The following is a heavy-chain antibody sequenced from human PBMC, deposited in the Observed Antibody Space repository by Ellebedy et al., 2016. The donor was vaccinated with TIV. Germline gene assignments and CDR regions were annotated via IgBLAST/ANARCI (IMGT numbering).Heavy chain of an antibody. CDR1: GFPFTNVW. D-gene: IGHD1-7*01. CDR3: ARSGSTSWYFDL. V-gene: IGHV3-7*03. CDR2: IKQDGSEK. Sequence: GESLKISCAASGFPFTNVWMNWVRQSPGKGLEWVANIKQDGSEKYYVGSVEGRFIISRDNANNSLSLRINNPRAEDTAVYYCARSGSTSWYFDLWGRGTLVTVSS. J-gene: IGHJ2*01.